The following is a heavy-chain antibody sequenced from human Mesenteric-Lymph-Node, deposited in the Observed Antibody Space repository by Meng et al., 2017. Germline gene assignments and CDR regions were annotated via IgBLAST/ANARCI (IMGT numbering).Heavy chain of an antibody. CDR1: GYTFTNYA. J-gene: IGHJ4*02. Sequence: QVQLVQPGAEVKKPGASVKVSCKASGYTFTNYAIQWVRQAPGQRLEWMGWINSGNGKTKYSEKFQGRVTITRDTSATTAYMELSSLRSEDMAVYYCARGLWEQSRYYFDSWGQGTLVTVSS. V-gene: IGHV1-3*01. D-gene: IGHD1-26*01. CDR3: ARGLWEQSRYYFDS. CDR2: INSGNGKT.